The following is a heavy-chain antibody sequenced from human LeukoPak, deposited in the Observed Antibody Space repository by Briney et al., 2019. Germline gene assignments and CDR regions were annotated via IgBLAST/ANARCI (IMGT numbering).Heavy chain of an antibody. J-gene: IGHJ4*02. V-gene: IGHV4-59*01. CDR3: ARVNVDIVATITGGCYYFDY. CDR1: GGSISSYY. CDR2: IYYSGST. D-gene: IGHD5-12*01. Sequence: SVTLSLTCTVSGGSISSYYWSWLRQPPGKGLDWIANIYYSGSTTYYPSLKSRVTISVDTSKYQFSLKLSSVTAANTAVYYCARVNVDIVATITGGCYYFDYWGQGTLVTVSS.